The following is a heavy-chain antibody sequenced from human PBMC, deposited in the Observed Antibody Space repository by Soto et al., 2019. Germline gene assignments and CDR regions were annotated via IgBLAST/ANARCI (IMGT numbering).Heavy chain of an antibody. CDR3: ARGTRGQLLFNWPGWFDP. CDR1: GGSFSGYY. D-gene: IGHD2-2*01. V-gene: IGHV4-34*01. Sequence: SETLSLTCAVYGGSFSGYYWSWIRQPPGKGLEWIGEINHSGSTNYNPSLKSRVTISVDTSKNQFSLKLSSVTAADTAVYYCARGTRGQLLFNWPGWFDPWGQGTLVTVSS. CDR2: INHSGST. J-gene: IGHJ5*02.